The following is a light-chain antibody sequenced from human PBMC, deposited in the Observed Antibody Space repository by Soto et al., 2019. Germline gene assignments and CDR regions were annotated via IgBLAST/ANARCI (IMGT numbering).Light chain of an antibody. CDR2: EVS. V-gene: IGLV2-14*03. J-gene: IGLJ1*01. CDR3: TSYSLGNILYL. Sequence: QSALTQPASVSGSPGQSITISCTGSSSDIGGHEYVSWYQQHPGAAPKLLIFEVSRRPSGVSSRFSGSKSRNTASLTISGPQAEDQADYYRTSYSLGNILYLFGNGTKVTVL. CDR1: SSDIGGHEY.